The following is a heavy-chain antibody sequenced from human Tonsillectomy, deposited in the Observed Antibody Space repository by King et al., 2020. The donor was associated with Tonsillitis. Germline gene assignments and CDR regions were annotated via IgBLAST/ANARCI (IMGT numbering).Heavy chain of an antibody. V-gene: IGHV1-2*02. CDR2: INPNSGGT. D-gene: IGHD4-17*01. Sequence: VQLVESGAEVKKPGASVKVSCKASGYTFTGYYMHWVRQAPGHGLEWMGWINPNSGGTNYAQKFQGRVTMTRDTSISTAYMELSRLRSDDTAVYYCARDGIYGDYVGWFDPWGQGTLVTVSS. CDR1: GYTFTGYY. CDR3: ARDGIYGDYVGWFDP. J-gene: IGHJ5*02.